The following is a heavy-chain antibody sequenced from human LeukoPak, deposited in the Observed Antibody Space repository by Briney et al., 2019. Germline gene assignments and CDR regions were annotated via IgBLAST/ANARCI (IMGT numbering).Heavy chain of an antibody. CDR1: GGTFSSYA. J-gene: IGHJ4*02. D-gene: IGHD3-22*01. Sequence: SVKVSCKASGGTFSSYAISWVRQAPGQGLEWMGGVIPIFGTANYAQKFQGRVTITADESTSTAYMELSSLRSEDTAVYYCARDYYYDSSGKLDYWGQGTLVTVSS. CDR3: ARDYYYDSSGKLDY. V-gene: IGHV1-69*13. CDR2: VIPIFGTA.